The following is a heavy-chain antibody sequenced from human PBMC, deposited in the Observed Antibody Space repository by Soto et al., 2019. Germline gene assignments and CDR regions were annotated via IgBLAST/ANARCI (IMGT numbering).Heavy chain of an antibody. V-gene: IGHV3-30*18. CDR1: GFTFRTYG. J-gene: IGHJ4*02. CDR3: AKKPPGGWHWFDN. Sequence: PGGSLRLSCAASGFTFRTYGMHWVRQAPGKRLEWVAAISSDGSQKYFADSVKRRFTISRDSAKNTVYLEMNSLSIEDASVYYSAKKPPGGWHWFDNWGQGTLGTVSS. D-gene: IGHD6-19*01. CDR2: ISSDGSQK.